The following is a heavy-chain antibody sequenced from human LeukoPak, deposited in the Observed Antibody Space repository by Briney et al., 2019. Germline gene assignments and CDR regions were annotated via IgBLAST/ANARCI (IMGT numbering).Heavy chain of an antibody. D-gene: IGHD6-19*01. CDR1: GFTFSSYA. J-gene: IGHJ4*02. Sequence: GGSLRLSCAASGFTFSSYAMSWVRQAPGKGLEWVSAISGSGGSTYYADSVKGRFTISRDNSKNTLYLQMNSLRAEDTAVYYCAKTIGYSSGWFQPLYFDYWGRGTLVTVSS. CDR2: ISGSGGST. CDR3: AKTIGYSSGWFQPLYFDY. V-gene: IGHV3-23*01.